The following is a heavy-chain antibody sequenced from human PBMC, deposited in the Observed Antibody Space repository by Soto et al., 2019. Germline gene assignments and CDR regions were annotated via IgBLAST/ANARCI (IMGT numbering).Heavy chain of an antibody. CDR3: AREENGQSHY. V-gene: IGHV4-39*02. Sequence: SETLPLTCIASGSSISSSSHLWVWLPQPTGKGTERIGSIYYSGNTYHNPSLKSRVTISVDKYKTLFSLKMSSVTAADTSVYYCAREENGQSHYWAHGTLVNVSS. CDR1: GSSISSSSHL. J-gene: IGHJ4*01. CDR2: IYYSGNT. D-gene: IGHD2-8*01.